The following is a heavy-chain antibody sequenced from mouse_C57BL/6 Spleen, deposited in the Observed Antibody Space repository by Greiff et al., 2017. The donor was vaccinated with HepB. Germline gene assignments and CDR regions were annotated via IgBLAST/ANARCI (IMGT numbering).Heavy chain of an antibody. V-gene: IGHV1-82*01. CDR1: GYAFSSSW. J-gene: IGHJ4*01. D-gene: IGHD2-5*01. CDR2: IYPGDGDT. CDR3: ASLYYSNSYAMDY. Sequence: QVQLKQSGPELVKPGASVKISCKASGYAFSSSWMNWVKQRPGKGLEWIGRIYPGDGDTNYNGKFKGKATLTADKSSSTAYMQLSSLTSEDSAVYFCASLYYSNSYAMDYWGQGTSVTVSS.